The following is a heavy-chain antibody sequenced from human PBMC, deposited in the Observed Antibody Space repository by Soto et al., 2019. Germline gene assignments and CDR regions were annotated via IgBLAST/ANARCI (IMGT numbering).Heavy chain of an antibody. Sequence: ASVKVSCKXSGYTFTSYYMHWVRQAPGQGLEWMGIINPSGGSTSYAQKFQGRVTMTRDTSTSTVYMELSSLRSEDTAVYYCAREESMVEMATKGVVNWFDPWGQGTLVTVSS. D-gene: IGHD5-12*01. CDR3: AREESMVEMATKGVVNWFDP. CDR2: INPSGGST. V-gene: IGHV1-46*01. CDR1: GYTFTSYY. J-gene: IGHJ5*02.